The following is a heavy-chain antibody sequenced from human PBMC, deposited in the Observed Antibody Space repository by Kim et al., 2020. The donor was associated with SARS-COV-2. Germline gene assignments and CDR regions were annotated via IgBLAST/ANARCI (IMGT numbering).Heavy chain of an antibody. CDR1: GFTFSSYD. D-gene: IGHD3-10*01. Sequence: GGSLRLSCAASGFTFSSYDMHWVRQATGKGLEWVSAIGTAGDTYYPGSVKGRFTISRENAKNSFYLQMDSLRAGDTAMYYCARKFGYGSGWYFDLWGRGTLVAGST. V-gene: IGHV3-13*01. J-gene: IGHJ2*01. CDR2: IGTAGDT. CDR3: ARKFGYGSGWYFDL.